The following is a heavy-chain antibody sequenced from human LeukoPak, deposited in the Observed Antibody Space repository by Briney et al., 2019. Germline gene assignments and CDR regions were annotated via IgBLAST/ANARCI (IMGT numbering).Heavy chain of an antibody. J-gene: IGHJ3*02. D-gene: IGHD4-11*01. CDR2: IIPILGIA. V-gene: IGHV1-69*02. CDR3: ARFRETTVAPGAFDI. CDR1: GGTFSSYT. Sequence: SVKVSCKASGGTFSSYTISWVRQAPGQGLEWMGRIIPILGIANYAQKFQGRVTITADKSTSTAYMELSRLRSEDTAVYYCARFRETTVAPGAFDIWGQGTMVTVSS.